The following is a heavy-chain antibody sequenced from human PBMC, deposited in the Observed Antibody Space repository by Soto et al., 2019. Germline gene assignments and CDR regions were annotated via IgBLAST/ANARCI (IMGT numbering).Heavy chain of an antibody. D-gene: IGHD2-21*02. V-gene: IGHV3-73*02. CDR1: GFTLSGSR. CDR2: IRSKADSYAT. Sequence: EVQLVESGGGLVQPGGSLKLSCAASGFTLSGSRIHWVRQASGKGLEWVGRIRSKADSYATAYAASVRGRFTISRDDSKNTAYLQMNSLKTEDTAVYYCTSQYCGRDCSRVDPWGQGTLVTVSS. CDR3: TSQYCGRDCSRVDP. J-gene: IGHJ5*02.